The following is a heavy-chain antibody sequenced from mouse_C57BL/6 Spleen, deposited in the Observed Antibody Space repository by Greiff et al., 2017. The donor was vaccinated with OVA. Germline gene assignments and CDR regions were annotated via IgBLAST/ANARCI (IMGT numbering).Heavy chain of an antibody. V-gene: IGHV1-64*01. D-gene: IGHD1-1*01. J-gene: IGHJ4*01. CDR2: IHPTSGST. CDR1: GYTFTSYW. CDR3: ARTSRITYYAMDY. Sequence: VKLQQPGAELVMPGASVKLSCKASGYTFTSYWMHWVKQRPGQGLEWIGMIHPTSGSTNYNEKFKSKATLTVDKSSSTANMQLSSLTSEDSAVYNCARTSRITYYAMDYWGQGTSVTVSS.